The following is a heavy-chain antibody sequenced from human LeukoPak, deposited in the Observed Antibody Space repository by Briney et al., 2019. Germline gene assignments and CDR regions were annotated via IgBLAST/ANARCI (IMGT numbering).Heavy chain of an antibody. Sequence: SETLSLTCTVSVGSISSYYWSWIRQPPGKGLEWIGYIYYSGSTNYNPSLKSRVTISVDTSKNQFSLKLSSVTAADTAVYYCARVGSIAAAIGPVDPWGQGTLVTVSS. CDR3: ARVGSIAAAIGPVDP. CDR1: VGSISSYY. V-gene: IGHV4-59*01. D-gene: IGHD6-13*01. CDR2: IYYSGST. J-gene: IGHJ5*02.